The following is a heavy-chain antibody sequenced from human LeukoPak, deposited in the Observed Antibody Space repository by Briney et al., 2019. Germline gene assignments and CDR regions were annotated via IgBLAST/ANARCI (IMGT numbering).Heavy chain of an antibody. J-gene: IGHJ4*02. CDR2: ISGNGGST. CDR1: GFTFSSHA. D-gene: IGHD3-10*01. CDR3: TRGWSFFGSGSYYPTYFDS. V-gene: IGHV3-23*01. Sequence: PGGSLRLSCAASGFTFSSHAMGWVRQAPAKGLEWVASISGNGGSTYYADSAKGRFTFSGDNPKNTLYLQMNSLRTEDTAVYYCTRGWSFFGSGSYYPTYFDSWGQGTPVTVSS.